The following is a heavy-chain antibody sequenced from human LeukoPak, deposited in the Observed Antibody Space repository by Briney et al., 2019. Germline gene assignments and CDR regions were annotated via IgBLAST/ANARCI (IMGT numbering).Heavy chain of an antibody. Sequence: GRSLRLSCATSGFIFGDYAMHWVRQAPGKGLEWVSGISWNSGSIGYADSVKGRFTISRDNAKNSLYLQMNSLRAEDMALYYCAKACGGTCSDAFDIWGQGTMVTVSS. CDR3: AKACGGTCSDAFDI. CDR2: ISWNSGSI. V-gene: IGHV3-9*03. D-gene: IGHD2-15*01. J-gene: IGHJ3*02. CDR1: GFIFGDYA.